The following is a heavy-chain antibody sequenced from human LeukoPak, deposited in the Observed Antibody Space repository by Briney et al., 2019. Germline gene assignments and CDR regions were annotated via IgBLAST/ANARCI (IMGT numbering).Heavy chain of an antibody. Sequence: ASVKVSCKVSGGTFSSYGFSWVRQAPGQGLEWMGWIHPTSGGTKYAQNFQGRVTMTRDTSISTAYMELSGLRSNDTAVYCCARLINGVRAFDIWGQGTMVTVSS. V-gene: IGHV1-2*02. J-gene: IGHJ3*02. CDR2: IHPTSGGT. D-gene: IGHD7-27*01. CDR3: ARLINGVRAFDI. CDR1: GGTFSSYG.